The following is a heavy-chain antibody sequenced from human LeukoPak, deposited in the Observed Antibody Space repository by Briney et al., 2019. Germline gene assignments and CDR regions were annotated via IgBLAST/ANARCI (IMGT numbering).Heavy chain of an antibody. V-gene: IGHV4-59*01. CDR2: IYYSGGT. CDR3: ARYIVSYPHDAFDI. CDR1: GGSISSYY. D-gene: IGHD1-26*01. Sequence: SETLSLTCTVSGGSISSYYWSWIRQPPGKGLEWIGYIYYSGGTSYNPSLKSRVTISVDTSKKQFSLKLSSVTAADTAFYYCARYIVSYPHDAFDIWGQGTMVTVSS. J-gene: IGHJ3*02.